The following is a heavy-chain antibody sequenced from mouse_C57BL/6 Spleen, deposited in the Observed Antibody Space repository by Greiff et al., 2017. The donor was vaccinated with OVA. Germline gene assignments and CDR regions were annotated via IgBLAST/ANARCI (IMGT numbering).Heavy chain of an antibody. V-gene: IGHV1-18*01. J-gene: IGHJ3*01. CDR3: ARGYYDYDGLAY. D-gene: IGHD2-4*01. CDR2: INPYTGGT. Sequence: EVQLQQSGPELVKPGASVTIPCKASGYTFTDYNMDWVKQSHGQSLEWIGDINPYTGGTISNQTFKGKATLTVDQSSSTAYMELRSLTSEDTAVYYCARGYYDYDGLAYWGQGTLVTVAA. CDR1: GYTFTDYN.